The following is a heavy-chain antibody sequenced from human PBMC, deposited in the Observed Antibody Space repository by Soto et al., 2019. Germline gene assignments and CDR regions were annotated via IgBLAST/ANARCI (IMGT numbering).Heavy chain of an antibody. CDR3: AKDRRITIFRDYFDY. CDR2: IWYDGSNK. V-gene: IGHV3-33*06. CDR1: GFTFSSYG. Sequence: QVQLVESGGGVVQPGRSLRLSCAASGFTFSSYGMHWVRQAPGKGLEWVAVIWYDGSNKYYADSVKGRFTISRDNSKNTLYLQMNSLRAEDTAVYYCAKDRRITIFRDYFDYWGQGTLVTVSS. J-gene: IGHJ4*02. D-gene: IGHD3-9*01.